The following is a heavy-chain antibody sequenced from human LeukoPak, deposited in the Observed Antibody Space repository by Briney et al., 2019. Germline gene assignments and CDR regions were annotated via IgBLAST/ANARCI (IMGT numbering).Heavy chain of an antibody. V-gene: IGHV3-23*01. Sequence: GGSLRLSCAASGFTFSTYATSWVRQAPGKGLEWVSVIGGSGGSTYYADSVKGRFTISRDNSKNTLYLQMNSLRAEDTAVYYCAKSSLVTTPLYYFDHWGQGTLVTVSS. J-gene: IGHJ4*02. CDR2: IGGSGGST. D-gene: IGHD4-17*01. CDR3: AKSSLVTTPLYYFDH. CDR1: GFTFSTYA.